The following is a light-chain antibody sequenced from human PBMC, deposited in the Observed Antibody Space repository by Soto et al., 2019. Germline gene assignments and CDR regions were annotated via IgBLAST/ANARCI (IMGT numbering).Light chain of an antibody. CDR3: QQYNNWPPWT. V-gene: IGKV3-15*01. J-gene: IGKJ1*01. CDR1: QSVSSN. CDR2: GAS. Sequence: EIVVAPSKDTPSVAPGERGTLSCRVSQSVSSNLAWYQQKPGQAPRLLIYGASTRATGIPARFSGSGSGTEFTLTISSLQSEDFAIYYCQQYNNWPPWTFGQRTKLDI.